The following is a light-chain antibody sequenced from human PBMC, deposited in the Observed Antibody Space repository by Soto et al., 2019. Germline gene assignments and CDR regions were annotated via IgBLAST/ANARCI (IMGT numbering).Light chain of an antibody. J-gene: IGLJ1*01. V-gene: IGLV2-14*01. CDR3: SSYTSSSPWYV. CDR1: SSDVGGYNY. CDR2: DVS. Sequence: QSVLTQPASVSGSPGQSITISCTGTSSDVGGYNYVSWYQQHPGKAPKLMIYDVSNWPSGVSNRFSGSKSGNTASLTISGLQAEDEADYYCSSYTSSSPWYVFGTGTKVTVL.